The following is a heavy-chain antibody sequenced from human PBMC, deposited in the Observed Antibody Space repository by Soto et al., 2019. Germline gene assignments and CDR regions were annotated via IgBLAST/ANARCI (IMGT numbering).Heavy chain of an antibody. CDR3: ARQWTSVVTXAYFDV. D-gene: IGHD2-21*02. J-gene: IGHJ4*02. CDR1: GDSISSRSYY. Sequence: PSETLSLTSTVTGDSISSRSYYWGWIRQPPGKGLEWIGSIYYSGSTYNNPSLRSRVSMSIDTSKDQFSLKLKSVTAADTALYFCARQWTSVVTXAYFDVWGPGSXVXV. V-gene: IGHV4-39*01. CDR2: IYYSGST.